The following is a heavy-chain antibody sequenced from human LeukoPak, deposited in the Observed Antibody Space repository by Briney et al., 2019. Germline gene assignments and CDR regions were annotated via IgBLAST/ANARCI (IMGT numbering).Heavy chain of an antibody. V-gene: IGHV3-30*03. CDR2: ISYDENGK. J-gene: IGHJ4*02. CDR1: GFTFSTYG. Sequence: PGRSLRLSCVASGFTFSTYGMHWVRQAPGKGLEWVAVISYDENGKYYADSVKGRFTISRDNSKNTLWLQMNSLRAEDTAMYYCRSGYYSGGFDYWGQGTLVTVSS. CDR3: RSGYYSGGFDY. D-gene: IGHD3-22*01.